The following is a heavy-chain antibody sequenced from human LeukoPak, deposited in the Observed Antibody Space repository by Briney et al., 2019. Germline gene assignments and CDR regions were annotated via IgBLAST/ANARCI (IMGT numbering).Heavy chain of an antibody. CDR1: GYTFTSYG. J-gene: IGHJ4*02. CDR3: ARVEVGGTTGTLNDY. CDR2: ISAYNGNT. Sequence: EASVKVSCKASGYTFTSYGISWVGQAPGQGLGWMGLISAYNGNTNYAKKLQGRVTMTTDTSTSTAYMELRSLRSDDTAVYYCARVEVGGTTGTLNDYWGQGTLVTVSS. V-gene: IGHV1-18*04. D-gene: IGHD1-1*01.